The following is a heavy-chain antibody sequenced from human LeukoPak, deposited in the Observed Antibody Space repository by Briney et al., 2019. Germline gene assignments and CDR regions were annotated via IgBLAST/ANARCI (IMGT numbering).Heavy chain of an antibody. D-gene: IGHD1-26*01. Sequence: SETLSLTCTVSGYSISNGYYWGWIRQPPGKGLEFIGSVYHGGNTYYKASLKSRVTISLDTSKNQFSLRLSSVTTADTAVYYCARSYSGSFLYWGQGSLVTVSS. CDR2: VYHGGNT. CDR3: ARSYSGSFLY. CDR1: GYSISNGYY. J-gene: IGHJ1*01. V-gene: IGHV4-38-2*02.